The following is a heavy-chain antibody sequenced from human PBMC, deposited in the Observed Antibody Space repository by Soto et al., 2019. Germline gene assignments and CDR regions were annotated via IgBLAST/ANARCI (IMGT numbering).Heavy chain of an antibody. Sequence: SVKVSCKASGGTFSSYAISWVRQAPGQGLEWMGGIIPIFGTANYAQKFQGRVTITADESTSTAYMELRSLRSEDTAVYYCASTYSSSWYYYYGMDVWGQGTTVTVSS. CDR3: ASTYSSSWYYYYGMDV. J-gene: IGHJ6*02. CDR1: GGTFSSYA. D-gene: IGHD6-13*01. CDR2: IIPIFGTA. V-gene: IGHV1-69*13.